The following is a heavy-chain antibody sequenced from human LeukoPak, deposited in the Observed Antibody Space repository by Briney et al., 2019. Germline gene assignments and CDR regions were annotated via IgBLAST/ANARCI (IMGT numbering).Heavy chain of an antibody. CDR1: GGSISSYY. Sequence: SETLSLTCTVSGGSISSYYWSWIRQPPGKGLEWIGCIYYSGSTNYNPSLKSRVTISVDTSKNQFSLKLSSVTAADTAVYYCARDVRSGFWSGPPIYYYYVDVWGKGTTVTVSS. J-gene: IGHJ6*03. V-gene: IGHV4-59*01. CDR2: IYYSGST. D-gene: IGHD3-3*01. CDR3: ARDVRSGFWSGPPIYYYYVDV.